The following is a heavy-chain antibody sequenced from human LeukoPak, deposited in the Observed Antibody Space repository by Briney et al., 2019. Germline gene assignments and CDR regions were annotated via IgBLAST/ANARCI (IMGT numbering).Heavy chain of an antibody. Sequence: SETLSLTCAVYGGSFSGYYWSWIRQPPGKGLEWIGEINHSGSTNYNPSLKSRVTISVDTSKNQFSLKLSSVTAADTAVYYCATLDPGIVATSRFDYWGQGTLVTVSP. CDR3: ATLDPGIVATSRFDY. D-gene: IGHD5-12*01. CDR2: INHSGST. V-gene: IGHV4-34*01. J-gene: IGHJ4*02. CDR1: GGSFSGYY.